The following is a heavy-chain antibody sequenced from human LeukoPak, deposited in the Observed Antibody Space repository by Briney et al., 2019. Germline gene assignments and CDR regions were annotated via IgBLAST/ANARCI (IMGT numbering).Heavy chain of an antibody. Sequence: PGGSLRLSCAASGFTFSSYGMHWVRQAPGKGLEWVAVISYDGSNKYYADSVKGRFTISRDNSKDTLYLQMNSLRAEDTAVYYCAKVGLIAYCGGDCLPLYGMDVWGQGTTVTVSS. CDR2: ISYDGSNK. J-gene: IGHJ6*02. CDR1: GFTFSSYG. CDR3: AKVGLIAYCGGDCLPLYGMDV. D-gene: IGHD2-21*02. V-gene: IGHV3-30*18.